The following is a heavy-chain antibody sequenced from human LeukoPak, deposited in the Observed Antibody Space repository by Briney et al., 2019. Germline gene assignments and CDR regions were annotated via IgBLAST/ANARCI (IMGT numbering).Heavy chain of an antibody. CDR2: SKSKTDGGTT. CDR3: TTDKVSGWNLGY. Sequence: GGPLRLSRASSGFTFSNAWMSWVRQAPGKGLEWVGRSKSKTDGGTTDYAAPVKGRFTISRDDSKNTLYLQMNSLKTEDTAVYYCTTDKVSGWNLGYWGQGTLVTVSS. V-gene: IGHV3-15*01. D-gene: IGHD6-19*01. J-gene: IGHJ4*02. CDR1: GFTFSNAW.